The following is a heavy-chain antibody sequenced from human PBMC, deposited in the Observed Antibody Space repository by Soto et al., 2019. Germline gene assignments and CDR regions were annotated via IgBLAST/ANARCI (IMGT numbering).Heavy chain of an antibody. CDR2: IYYSGST. CDR3: ARDVGYGSGSYGDLDAFDI. CDR1: GGSISSGGYY. Sequence: SETLSLTCTVSGGSISSGGYYWSWIRQHPGKGLEWIGYIYYSGSTYYNPSLKSRVTISVDTSKNQFSLKLSSVTAADTAVYYFARDVGYGSGSYGDLDAFDIWGQGTMVTVSS. V-gene: IGHV4-31*03. J-gene: IGHJ3*02. D-gene: IGHD3-10*01.